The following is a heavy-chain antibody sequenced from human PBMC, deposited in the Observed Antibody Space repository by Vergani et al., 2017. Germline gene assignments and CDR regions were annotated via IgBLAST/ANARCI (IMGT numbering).Heavy chain of an antibody. CDR3: ARETMVRGLDY. CDR1: GGSISSNY. J-gene: IGHJ4*02. V-gene: IGHV4-59*08. CDR2: THYSGST. Sequence: QVQLQESGPGLVKPSETLSLTCTVSGGSISSNYWSWIRQPPGTGLAWSGYTHYSGSTNYNPSLKSRVTISVDTSKNQFSLKLSSVTAADTAVYYCARETMVRGLDYWGQGTLVTVSS. D-gene: IGHD3-10*01.